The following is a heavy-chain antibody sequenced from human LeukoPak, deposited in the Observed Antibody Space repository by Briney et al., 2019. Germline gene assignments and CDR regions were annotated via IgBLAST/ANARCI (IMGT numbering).Heavy chain of an antibody. V-gene: IGHV1-3*01. Sequence: ASVKVSCKASGYTFTSYAMHWVRQAPGQRLEWMGWINAGNGNTKYSQKFQGRVTITRDTSASTAYMGLSSLRSEDTAVYYCARKWAPITIFGVVNNWFDPWGQGTLVTVSS. D-gene: IGHD3-3*01. CDR1: GYTFTSYA. CDR3: ARKWAPITIFGVVNNWFDP. CDR2: INAGNGNT. J-gene: IGHJ5*02.